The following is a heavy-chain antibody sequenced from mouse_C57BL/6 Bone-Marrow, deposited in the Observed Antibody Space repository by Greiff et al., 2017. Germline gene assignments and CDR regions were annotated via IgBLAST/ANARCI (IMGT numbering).Heavy chain of an antibody. CDR1: GYTFTSYW. J-gene: IGHJ3*01. D-gene: IGHD2-1*01. CDR3: AGYYGNLAWFAY. CDR2: IYPGSGST. V-gene: IGHV1-55*01. Sequence: QVQLQQPGAELVKPGASVKMSCKASGYTFTSYWITWVKQRPGQGLEWIGDIYPGSGSTNYNEKFTSKATLTVDTSSSTAYMQLSSLTSEDSAVYYCAGYYGNLAWFAYWGQGTLVTVSA.